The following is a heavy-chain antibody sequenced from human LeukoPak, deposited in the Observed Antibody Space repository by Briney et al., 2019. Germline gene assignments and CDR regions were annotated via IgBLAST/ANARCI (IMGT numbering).Heavy chain of an antibody. Sequence: GGSLRLSCTASGFTFGDYAMSWVRQAPGKGLEWVGFIRSKAYGGTTEYAASVKGRFTISRDDSKSIAYLQMNSLKTEDTAVYYCTRVDDTISLEWFDPWGQGTLVTVSS. J-gene: IGHJ5*02. CDR1: GFTFGDYA. CDR3: TRVDDTISLEWFDP. V-gene: IGHV3-49*04. CDR2: IRSKAYGGTT. D-gene: IGHD3-9*01.